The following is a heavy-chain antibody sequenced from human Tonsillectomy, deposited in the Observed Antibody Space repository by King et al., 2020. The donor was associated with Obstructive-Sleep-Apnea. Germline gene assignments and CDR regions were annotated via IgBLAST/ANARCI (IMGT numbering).Heavy chain of an antibody. CDR2: ISGSGGST. J-gene: IGHJ4*02. CDR3: AKTPPGYSSGWTFSLFDY. Sequence: VQLVESGGGLVQPGGSLRLSCAASGFTFSSYAMSWVRQAPGKGLEWVSGISGSGGSTFYEDSGKGRFTISRDNSKNRLYLQMNSLRAEDTAVYYCAKTPPGYSSGWTFSLFDYWGQGTLVIVSS. V-gene: IGHV3-23*04. D-gene: IGHD6-19*01. CDR1: GFTFSSYA.